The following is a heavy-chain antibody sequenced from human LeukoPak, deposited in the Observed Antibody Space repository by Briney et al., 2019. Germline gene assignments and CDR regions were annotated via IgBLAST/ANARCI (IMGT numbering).Heavy chain of an antibody. CDR2: IYYSGST. CDR1: GGSISSYY. D-gene: IGHD6-13*01. CDR3: ARQTGYSSSEGGHDL. J-gene: IGHJ2*01. Sequence: SETLSLTCTVSGGSISSYYWSWIRQPAGKGLEWIGRIYYSGSTYYNPSLKSRVTISVHTSKNQFSLKLSSVTAADTAVYYCARQTGYSSSEGGHDLWGRGTLVTVSS. V-gene: IGHV4-4*07.